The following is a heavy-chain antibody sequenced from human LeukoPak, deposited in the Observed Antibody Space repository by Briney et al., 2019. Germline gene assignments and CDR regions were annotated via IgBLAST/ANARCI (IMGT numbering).Heavy chain of an antibody. V-gene: IGHV5-51*01. CDR1: GFSFSNYW. CDR3: ARHYGGGYCSGGSCYSSFDY. D-gene: IGHD2-15*01. J-gene: IGHJ4*02. Sequence: GESLKISCKGSGFSFSNYWIGWVRQMPGEGLEWMGIIYAGDSATRYSPSFQGQVTISADKSISTAYLQWSSIEASDTAMYYCARHYGGGYCSGGSCYSSFDYWGQGTLVTVSS. CDR2: IYAGDSAT.